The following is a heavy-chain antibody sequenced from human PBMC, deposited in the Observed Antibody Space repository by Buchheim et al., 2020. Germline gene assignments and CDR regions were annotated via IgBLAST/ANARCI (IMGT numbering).Heavy chain of an antibody. D-gene: IGHD6-6*01. CDR3: ARGQQLVRGIDY. CDR2: IWYDGSNK. CDR1: GFTFSSYG. J-gene: IGHJ4*02. Sequence: QVQLVESGGGVVQPGRSLRLSCAASGFTFSSYGMHWVRQAPGKGLEWVAVIWYDGSNKYYADSVKGRFTISMANSKHTLYLQMNSLRDEDKAVYYCARGQQLVRGIDYWGQGTL. V-gene: IGHV3-33*01.